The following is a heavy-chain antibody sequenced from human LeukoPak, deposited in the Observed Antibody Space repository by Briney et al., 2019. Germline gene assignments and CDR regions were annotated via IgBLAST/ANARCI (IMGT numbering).Heavy chain of an antibody. Sequence: SVKVSCKASGYSFINYGISWVRQAPGQGLEWMGRIIPILGIANYAQKFQGRVTITADKSTSTAYMELSSLRSEDTAVYYCARASGDIVVVPAARSSYYYGMDVWGQGTTVTVSS. D-gene: IGHD2-2*01. CDR2: IIPILGIA. J-gene: IGHJ6*02. V-gene: IGHV1-69*04. CDR1: GYSFINYG. CDR3: ARASGDIVVVPAARSSYYYGMDV.